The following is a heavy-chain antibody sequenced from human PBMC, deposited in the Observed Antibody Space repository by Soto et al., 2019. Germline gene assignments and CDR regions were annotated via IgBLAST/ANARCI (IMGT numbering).Heavy chain of an antibody. CDR1: GFTFSSYG. Sequence: QVQLVESGGGVVQPGRSLRLSCAASGFTFSSYGMHWVRQAPGKGLEWVAVIWYDGSNKYYADSVKGRFTISRDNSKNKLDLQMNSPRAEDTSVYYWGRGDRRGLRFYYWGQGTPVTVAS. CDR3: GRGDRRGLRFYY. CDR2: IWYDGSNK. D-gene: IGHD5-12*01. V-gene: IGHV3-33*01. J-gene: IGHJ4*02.